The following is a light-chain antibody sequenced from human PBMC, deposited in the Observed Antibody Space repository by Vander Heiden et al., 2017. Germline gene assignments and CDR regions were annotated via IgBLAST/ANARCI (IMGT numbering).Light chain of an antibody. CDR3: HQDYSYPYT. J-gene: IGKJ2*01. Sequence: AIQMTQSPSSLYASVGDRVTITCRASQGIREDLGWYQQKPEKAPTLLISAASNLQSGVPSRFSGRGSGTDFTLTISSLQAEDFATYYCHQDYSYPYTFGPGTKLEI. V-gene: IGKV1-6*01. CDR2: AAS. CDR1: QGIRED.